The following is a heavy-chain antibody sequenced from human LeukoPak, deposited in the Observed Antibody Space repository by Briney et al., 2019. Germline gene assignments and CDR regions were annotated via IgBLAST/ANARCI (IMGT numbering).Heavy chain of an antibody. Sequence: SVKVSCKASGGTFSSYAISWVRQAPGQGLEWMGGIIPIFGTANYAQKFQGRVTITTDESTSTAYMKLSSLRSEDTAVYYCARDVNAGGAYYLRNNWFDPWGQGTLVTVSS. J-gene: IGHJ5*02. V-gene: IGHV1-69*05. CDR3: ARDVNAGGAYYLRNNWFDP. CDR2: IIPIFGTA. CDR1: GGTFSSYA. D-gene: IGHD3-10*01.